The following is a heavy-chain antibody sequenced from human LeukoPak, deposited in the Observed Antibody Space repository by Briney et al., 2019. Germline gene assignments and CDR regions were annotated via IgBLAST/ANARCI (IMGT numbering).Heavy chain of an antibody. D-gene: IGHD6-19*01. V-gene: IGHV3-23*01. CDR1: GFTFSTYA. Sequence: GGSLRLSCAASGFTFSTYAMNWVRRAPAKGLEWVSTIGGGGPTTDYADSVKDRFTISRDNSKNTLYLQMNSLRAEDTAVYFCARGFLGGTDQYFDSWGQGTLVTVSS. CDR3: ARGFLGGTDQYFDS. J-gene: IGHJ4*02. CDR2: IGGGGPTT.